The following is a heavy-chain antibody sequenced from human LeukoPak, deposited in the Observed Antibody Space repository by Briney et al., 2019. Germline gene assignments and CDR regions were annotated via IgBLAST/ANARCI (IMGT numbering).Heavy chain of an antibody. CDR3: VRGILSDDTLTGP. CDR1: GYTFSSYG. V-gene: IGHV1-18*01. D-gene: IGHD3-9*01. J-gene: IGHJ5*02. Sequence: GASVKVSCKTPGYTFSSYGINWVRQAPGQGLEWMGWISTYNGDTHYGQKVQGRVTMTTDTSTNTAYMELRSLTSDDTAVYYCVRGILSDDTLTGPWGQGTLVTVSS. CDR2: ISTYNGDT.